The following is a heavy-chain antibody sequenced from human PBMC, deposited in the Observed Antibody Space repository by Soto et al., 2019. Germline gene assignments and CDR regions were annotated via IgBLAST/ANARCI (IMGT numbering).Heavy chain of an antibody. CDR2: INPSGGST. D-gene: IGHD3-10*01. CDR3: ARTYYYGSGPLYYFDY. J-gene: IGHJ4*02. CDR1: GYTFTSYY. V-gene: IGHV1-46*03. Sequence: ASVKVSCKASGYTFTSYYMHWVRQAPGQGLEWMGIINPSGGSTSYAQKFQGRVTMTRDTSTSTVYMELSSLRSEDTAVYYCARTYYYGSGPLYYFDYWGQGTLVTVSS.